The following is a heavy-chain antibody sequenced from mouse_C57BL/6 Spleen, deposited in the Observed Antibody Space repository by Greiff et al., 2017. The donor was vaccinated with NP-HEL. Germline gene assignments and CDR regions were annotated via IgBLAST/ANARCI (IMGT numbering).Heavy chain of an antibody. J-gene: IGHJ4*01. CDR3: ARQTGT. CDR2: IYPGDGDT. CDR1: GYAFSSSW. Sequence: LQESGPELVKPGASVKISCKASGYAFSSSWMNWVKQRPGKGLEWIGRIYPGDGDTNYNGKFKGKATLTADKSSSTAYMQLSSLTSEDSAVYFCARQTGTWGQGTSVTVSS. V-gene: IGHV1-82*01. D-gene: IGHD4-1*01.